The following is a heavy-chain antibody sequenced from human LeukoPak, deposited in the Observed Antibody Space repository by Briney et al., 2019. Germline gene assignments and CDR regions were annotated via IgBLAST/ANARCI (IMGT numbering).Heavy chain of an antibody. D-gene: IGHD6-19*01. CDR2: IIPIFGTA. J-gene: IGHJ4*02. CDR3: ARGHTSSWPHPFDY. V-gene: IGHV1-69*13. CDR1: GGTFSSYA. Sequence: ASVKVSCKASGGTFSSYAISWVRQAPGQGLEWMGGIIPIFGTANYAQKFQGRVTITADEATSTAYMELRSLRSEDTAVYYCARGHTSSWPHPFDYWGQGTLVTVSS.